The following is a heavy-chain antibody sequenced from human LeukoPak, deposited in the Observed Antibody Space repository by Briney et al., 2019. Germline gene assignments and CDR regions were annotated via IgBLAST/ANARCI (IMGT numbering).Heavy chain of an antibody. Sequence: GSSVKVSCKASGGTFSSYAISWVRQAPGQGLEWMGGIIPIFGTANYAQKFQGRVTITAGESTSTAYMELSSLRSEDTAVYYCARYCSSTSCYNGDYWGQGTLVTVSS. D-gene: IGHD2-2*02. CDR1: GGTFSSYA. V-gene: IGHV1-69*01. J-gene: IGHJ4*02. CDR2: IIPIFGTA. CDR3: ARYCSSTSCYNGDY.